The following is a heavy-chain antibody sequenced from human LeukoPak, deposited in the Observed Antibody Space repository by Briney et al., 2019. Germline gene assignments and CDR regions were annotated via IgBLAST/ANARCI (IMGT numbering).Heavy chain of an antibody. CDR3: AAKPDDSSGYYQDY. V-gene: IGHV1-2*02. D-gene: IGHD3-22*01. CDR2: INPNSGGT. CDR1: GYTFTGYY. Sequence: ASVKVSCKASGYTFTGYYMHWVRQAPGQGLEWMGWINPNSGGTNYAQKFQGRVTMTRDTSISTAYMELSSLRSEDTAVYYCAAKPDDSSGYYQDYWGQGTLVTVSS. J-gene: IGHJ4*02.